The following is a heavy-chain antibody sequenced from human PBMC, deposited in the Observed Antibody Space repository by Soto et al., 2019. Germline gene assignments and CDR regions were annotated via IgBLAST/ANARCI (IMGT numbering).Heavy chain of an antibody. CDR1: GFTFSSYS. D-gene: IGHD6-13*01. J-gene: IGHJ6*02. V-gene: IGHV3-21*01. CDR2: ISSSSSYI. Sequence: EVQLVESGGGLVKPGGSLRLSCAASGFTFSSYSMNWVRQAPGKGLEWVSSISSSSSYIYYADSVKGRFTISRDNAKNXXYLQMNSLRAEDTAVYYCAREYAAGTRRYYYGMDVWGQGTTVTVSS. CDR3: AREYAAGTRRYYYGMDV.